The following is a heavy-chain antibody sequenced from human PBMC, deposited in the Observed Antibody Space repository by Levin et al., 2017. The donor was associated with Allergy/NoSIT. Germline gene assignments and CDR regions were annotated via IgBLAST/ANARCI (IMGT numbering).Heavy chain of an antibody. J-gene: IGHJ3*02. CDR2: ISWNSGSI. D-gene: IGHD5-18*01. Sequence: PGGSLRLSCAASGFTFDDYAMHWVRQAPGKGLEWVSGISWNSGSIGYADSVKGRFTISRDNAKNSLYLQMNSLRAEDTALYYCAKAFHRFSTATLDAFDIWGQGTMVTVSS. CDR1: GFTFDDYA. CDR3: AKAFHRFSTATLDAFDI. V-gene: IGHV3-9*01.